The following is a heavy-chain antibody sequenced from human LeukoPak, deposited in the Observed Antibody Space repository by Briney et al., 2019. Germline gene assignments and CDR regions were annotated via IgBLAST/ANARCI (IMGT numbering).Heavy chain of an antibody. CDR1: GFTFSSYA. CDR3: ARDRDYDRDYYYGMDV. D-gene: IGHD3-22*01. V-gene: IGHV3-30-3*01. CDR2: ISYDGSNK. J-gene: IGHJ6*02. Sequence: GRSLRLSCAASGFTFSSYAMHWVRQAPGKGLEWVAVISYDGSNKYYADSVKGRFTISRDNSKNTLYLQMNSLRAEDTAVYYCARDRDYDRDYYYGMDVWGQGTTVTVSS.